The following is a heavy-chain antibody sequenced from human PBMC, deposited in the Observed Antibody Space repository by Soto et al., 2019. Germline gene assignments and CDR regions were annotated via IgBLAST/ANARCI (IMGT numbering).Heavy chain of an antibody. CDR2: ISGSGGGT. CDR1: GFTFSSYA. V-gene: IGHV3-23*01. J-gene: IGHJ4*02. CDR3: AKGTSEVVAAAVDY. D-gene: IGHD2-15*01. Sequence: EVPLLESGGGLVQPGGSLRLSCAASGFTFSSYAMTWVRQAPGKGLEWVLAISGSGGGTHYADSVKGRFTISRDNSKNTLYLQMNSLGAEDTAVYYCAKGTSEVVAAAVDYWGQGTLVTVSS.